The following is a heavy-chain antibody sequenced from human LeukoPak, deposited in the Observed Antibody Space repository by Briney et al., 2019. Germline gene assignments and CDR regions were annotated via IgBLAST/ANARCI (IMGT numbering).Heavy chain of an antibody. CDR2: INHSGST. CDR1: GGSFSGYY. J-gene: IGHJ6*02. Sequence: PSETLSLTCAVYGGSFSGYYWSWIRQPPGKGLEWIGEINHSGSTKYNPSLKSRVTISVDTSKNQFSLKLSSVTAADTAVYYCARDRPGTVNYYGMDVWGQGTTVTVSS. D-gene: IGHD1-14*01. V-gene: IGHV4-34*01. CDR3: ARDRPGTVNYYGMDV.